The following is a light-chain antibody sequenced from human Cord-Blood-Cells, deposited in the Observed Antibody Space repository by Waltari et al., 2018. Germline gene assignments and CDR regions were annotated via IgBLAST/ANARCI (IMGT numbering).Light chain of an antibody. V-gene: IGKV3-15*01. J-gene: IGKJ4*01. CDR3: QQYNNWPPLT. Sequence: EIVMKQSPATLSVSPGERATLSCRASQSVSSNLAWYQQKPGQAPRLLIYGASTRATCSPARFSGSGSGTEFTLTISSLQSEDFAVYYCQQYNNWPPLTFGGGTKVEIK. CDR1: QSVSSN. CDR2: GAS.